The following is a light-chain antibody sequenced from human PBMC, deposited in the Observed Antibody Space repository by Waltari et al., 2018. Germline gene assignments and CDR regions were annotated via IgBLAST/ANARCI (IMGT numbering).Light chain of an antibody. Sequence: DIVMTQSPDSLAVSLGERATINCKSSQSILYSSNNNNYLAWYQQKPGQHPKLLIYWASTRESGVPDRFTGSGSGTDFALTISSLQAEDVAVYYCQQYYSTPNTFGQGTKLEIK. J-gene: IGKJ2*01. CDR2: WAS. CDR3: QQYYSTPNT. V-gene: IGKV4-1*01. CDR1: QSILYSSNNNNY.